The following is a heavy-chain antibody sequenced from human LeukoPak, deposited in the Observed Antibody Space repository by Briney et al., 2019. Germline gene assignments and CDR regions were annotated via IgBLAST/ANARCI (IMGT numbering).Heavy chain of an antibody. J-gene: IGHJ6*03. CDR2: ISSSSSTI. CDR3: ARDPAYSSSRLMDV. V-gene: IGHV3-48*01. Sequence: GGSLRLSCAASGFTFSSYSMNWVRQAPGKGLEWVSYISSSSSTIYYADSVKGRFTISRDNAKNSLYLQMNSLRAEDTAVYYCARDPAYSSSRLMDVWGKGTTVTVSS. D-gene: IGHD6-6*01. CDR1: GFTFSSYS.